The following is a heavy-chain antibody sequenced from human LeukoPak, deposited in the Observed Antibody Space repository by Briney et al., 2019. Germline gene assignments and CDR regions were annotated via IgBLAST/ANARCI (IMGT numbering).Heavy chain of an antibody. V-gene: IGHV3-33*01. CDR3: ARACSGGSFYPHDDYYYYGMDV. Sequence: GGSLRLSCAASGFTFSSYGMHWVRQAPGKGLEWVAVIWYEGSNKYYADSVKVLFTISRDNSKNTLYLQMNSLRAEDTSVYYCARACSGGSFYPHDDYYYYGMDVWGKGTTVTVSS. D-gene: IGHD2-15*01. J-gene: IGHJ6*04. CDR1: GFTFSSYG. CDR2: IWYEGSNK.